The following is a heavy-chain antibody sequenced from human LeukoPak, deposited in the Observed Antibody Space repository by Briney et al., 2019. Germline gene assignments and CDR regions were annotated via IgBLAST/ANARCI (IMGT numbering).Heavy chain of an antibody. CDR3: GRGHWGLDY. CDR2: ISWDGGST. V-gene: IGHV3-43D*03. Sequence: PRGSLRLSCAASGFTFDDYAMHWVRQAPGKGLEWVSLISWDGGSTYYADSVKRRFTISRDNAKNSLYLQMNSLRAEDTAVYYCGRGHWGLDYWGQGTLVTVSS. CDR1: GFTFDDYA. D-gene: IGHD7-27*01. J-gene: IGHJ4*02.